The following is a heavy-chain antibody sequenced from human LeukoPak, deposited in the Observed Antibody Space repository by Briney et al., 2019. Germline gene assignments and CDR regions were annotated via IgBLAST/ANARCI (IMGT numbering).Heavy chain of an antibody. CDR1: GFTVSSNY. Sequence: GGSLRLSCVASGFTVSSNYMGWVPQAPGKGLEWVQVFFTSGGTDYPDAVKGRFTISRDISKSTLYLQMNNLRAEDTAVYYCARGPSLRLAGNAFGYWGQGTPV. D-gene: IGHD5-12*01. CDR2: FFTSGGT. J-gene: IGHJ4*02. V-gene: IGHV3-53*01. CDR3: ARGPSLRLAGNAFGY.